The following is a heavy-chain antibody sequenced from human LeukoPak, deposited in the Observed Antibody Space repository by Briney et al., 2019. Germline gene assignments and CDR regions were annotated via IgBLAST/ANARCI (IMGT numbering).Heavy chain of an antibody. CDR1: GGTFSSYA. CDR2: IIPIFGTA. J-gene: IGHJ4*02. V-gene: IGHV1-69*05. CDR3: ASGGGRDGYNFWRY. Sequence: VASVKVSCKASGGTFSSYAISWVRQAPGQGLEWMGGIIPIFGTANYAQKFQGRVTITTDEPTSTAYMELSSLRSEDTAVYYCASGGGRDGYNFWRYWGQGTLVTVSS. D-gene: IGHD5-24*01.